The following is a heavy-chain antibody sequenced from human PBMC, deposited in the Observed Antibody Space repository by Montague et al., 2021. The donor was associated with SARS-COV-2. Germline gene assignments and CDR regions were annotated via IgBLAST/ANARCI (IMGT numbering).Heavy chain of an antibody. CDR2: IVTAGDT. Sequence: SLRLSCAASGFTFSSYDMHWVRQAPGKGLEWVSAIVTAGDTDYPDSVKGRFTISRDNAKNSLYLQMNSLRAGDTAVYYCARDLQTPGWHFDLWGRGTLVTVSS. CDR1: GFTFSSYD. CDR3: ARDLQTPGWHFDL. J-gene: IGHJ2*01. V-gene: IGHV3-13*01.